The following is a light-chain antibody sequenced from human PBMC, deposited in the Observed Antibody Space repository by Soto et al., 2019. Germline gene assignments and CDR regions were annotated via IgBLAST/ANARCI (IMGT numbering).Light chain of an antibody. CDR1: QSVDSW. CDR3: QQYNAYPKT. V-gene: IGKV1-5*03. CDR2: KAS. Sequence: DVPLTQSPSTLSASVGDPVTITCRASQSVDSWLAWYQQKPGKAPKLIIYKASILETGVPSRFSGGGSGTDFTLSISGLQPDDLATYYCQQYNAYPKTFGQGTKLEI. J-gene: IGKJ2*01.